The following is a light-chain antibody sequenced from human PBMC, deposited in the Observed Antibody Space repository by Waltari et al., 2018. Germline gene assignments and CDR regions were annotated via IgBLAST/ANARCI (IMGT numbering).Light chain of an antibody. Sequence: QSVLTQPPSVSAAPGQRVTISCSGSSSNIGRSYVCWYQHVPGTAPKLLIYEHDKRLPEITARFSVSKSGTAAVLGITVLQTEDEADYYCGTWDSGLSVVVFGGGTRLTVL. CDR1: SSNIGRSY. J-gene: IGLJ2*01. CDR2: EHD. V-gene: IGLV1-51*01. CDR3: GTWDSGLSVVV.